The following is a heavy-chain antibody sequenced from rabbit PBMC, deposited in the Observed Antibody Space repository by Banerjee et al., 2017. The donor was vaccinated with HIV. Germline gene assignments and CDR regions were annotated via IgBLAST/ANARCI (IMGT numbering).Heavy chain of an antibody. J-gene: IGHJ4*01. V-gene: IGHV1S40*01. D-gene: IGHD5-1*01. CDR2: INTSSGNT. CDR3: AREDANIDGCYNL. CDR1: GSDISSYS. Sequence: QSLEESGGDLVKPGASLTLTCTASGSDISSYSMGWVRQAPGKGLEWIACINTSSGNTVYATWAKGRFTISKTSSTTVTLQMTSLTAADTATYFCAREDANIDGCYNLWGQGTLVTVS.